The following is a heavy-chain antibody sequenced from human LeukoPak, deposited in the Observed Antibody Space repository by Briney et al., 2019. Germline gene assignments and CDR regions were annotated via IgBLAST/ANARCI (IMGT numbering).Heavy chain of an antibody. V-gene: IGHV1-8*01. J-gene: IGHJ6*02. CDR3: ARGDNWNYGYYGMDV. CDR2: MNLNSGNT. D-gene: IGHD1-7*01. CDR1: GYTFTSYG. Sequence: ASVKVSCKASGYTFTSYGINWVRQAPGQGLEWMGWMNLNSGNTGYAQKFQGRVTMTRNTSISTAYMELSSLRFEDTAVYYCARGDNWNYGYYGMDVWGQGTTVTVSS.